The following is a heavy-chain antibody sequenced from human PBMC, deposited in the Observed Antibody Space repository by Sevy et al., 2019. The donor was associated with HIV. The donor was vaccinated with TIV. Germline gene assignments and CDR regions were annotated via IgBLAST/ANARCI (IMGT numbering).Heavy chain of an antibody. V-gene: IGHV1-2*02. CDR1: GYTFTGYY. J-gene: IGHJ5*02. Sequence: ASGKVSCKASGYTFTGYYMHWVRQAHGQGLEWMGWINPNSGGTNYAQKFQGRVTMTRDTSISTAYMELSRLRSDDTAVYYCARERVYCSGGSCKPGGWFDPWGQGTLVTVSS. D-gene: IGHD2-15*01. CDR3: ARERVYCSGGSCKPGGWFDP. CDR2: INPNSGGT.